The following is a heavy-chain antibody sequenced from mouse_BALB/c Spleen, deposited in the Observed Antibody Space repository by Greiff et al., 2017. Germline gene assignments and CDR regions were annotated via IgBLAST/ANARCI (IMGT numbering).Heavy chain of an antibody. J-gene: IGHJ4*01. V-gene: IGHV2-6-4*01. CDR1: GFSLSRYS. Sequence: VMLVESGPGLVAPSQSLSITCTVSGFSLSRYSVHWVRQPPGKGLEWLGMIWGGGSTDYNSALKSRLSISKDNSKSQVFLKMNSLQTDDTAMYYCARNALNGYDEGMDYWGQGTSVTVSS. CDR2: IWGGGST. D-gene: IGHD2-2*01. CDR3: ARNALNGYDEGMDY.